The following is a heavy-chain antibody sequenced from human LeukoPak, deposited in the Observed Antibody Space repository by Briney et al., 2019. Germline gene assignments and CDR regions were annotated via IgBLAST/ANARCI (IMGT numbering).Heavy chain of an antibody. CDR3: ARDTTGRVIRDY. Sequence: SVKVSCNASGYTFTIYGISWVRQAPGQGLEWMGWISAYNGNTNYAQKLQGRVTMTTDTSTSTAYMELRSLRSDDTAVYYCARDTTGRVIRDYWGQGTLVTVSS. D-gene: IGHD4-17*01. CDR1: GYTFTIYG. CDR2: ISAYNGNT. J-gene: IGHJ4*02. V-gene: IGHV1-18*01.